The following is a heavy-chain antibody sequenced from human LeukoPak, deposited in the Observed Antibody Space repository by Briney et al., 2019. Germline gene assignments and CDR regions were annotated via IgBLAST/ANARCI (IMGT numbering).Heavy chain of an antibody. D-gene: IGHD4-23*01. CDR2: ISTNTGNP. J-gene: IGHJ4*02. Sequence: GASVKVSCKSSGYTFTSYAMNWVRQAPGQGLEWMGWISTNTGNPTYAQGFTGRFVFSLDTSVSTAYLQISSLKAEDTAVYYCARQVPGTTVVTQLPFDYWGQGTLVTVSS. V-gene: IGHV7-4-1*02. CDR3: ARQVPGTTVVTQLPFDY. CDR1: GYTFTSYA.